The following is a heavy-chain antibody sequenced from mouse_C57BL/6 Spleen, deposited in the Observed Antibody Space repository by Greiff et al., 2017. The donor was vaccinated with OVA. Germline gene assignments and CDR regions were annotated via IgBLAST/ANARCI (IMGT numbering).Heavy chain of an antibody. Sequence: QVQLQQSGAELVKPGASVKISCKASGYAFSSYWMNWVKQRPGKGLEWIGQIYPGDGDTNYNGKFKGKATLTADKSSSTAYMQLSRLTSEDSAVYFCARKGYYYGISYVDFDYWGQGTTLTVSS. J-gene: IGHJ2*01. D-gene: IGHD1-1*01. CDR2: IYPGDGDT. V-gene: IGHV1-80*01. CDR3: ARKGYYYGISYVDFDY. CDR1: GYAFSSYW.